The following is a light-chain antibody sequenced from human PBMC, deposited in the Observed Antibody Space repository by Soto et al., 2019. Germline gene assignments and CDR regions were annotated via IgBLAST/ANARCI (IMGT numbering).Light chain of an antibody. J-gene: IGKJ1*01. V-gene: IGKV3-20*01. CDR3: QQCGSSPWT. CDR2: TVS. CDR1: QTITSTF. Sequence: EIVLTQSPGTLSLSPGDTATPSCRASQTITSTFLAWYQQKPGQAPRLLIYTVSTRATGIPDRFAGSGSGTNFTLTISRLEPDDFAVYYCQQCGSSPWTFGQGTKVEIK.